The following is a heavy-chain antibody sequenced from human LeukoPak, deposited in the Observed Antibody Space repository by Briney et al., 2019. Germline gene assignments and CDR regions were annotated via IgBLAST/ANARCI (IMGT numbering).Heavy chain of an antibody. CDR1: GGSLSSRNW. CDR3: AKEADGGKGPNLDY. CDR2: IYHSGST. V-gene: IGHV4-4*02. J-gene: IGHJ4*02. D-gene: IGHD4-23*01. Sequence: SGTLSLTCAVSGGSLSSRNWWHWVRQPPGKGLEWIGEIYHSGSTNYNPSLKSRVTISVDESKNQFSLKLNSVTAADTAVYYCAKEADGGKGPNLDYWGQGTLVTVSS.